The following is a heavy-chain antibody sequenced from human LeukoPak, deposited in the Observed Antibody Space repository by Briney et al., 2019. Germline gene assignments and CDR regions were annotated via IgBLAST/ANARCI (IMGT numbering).Heavy chain of an antibody. V-gene: IGHV3-23*01. Sequence: PGGSLRLSCAASGFTFSSYAMSWVRQTPGKGLEWVSAISGSGGSTYYADSVKGRFTISRDNSKKTLYLQMNSLRAEDTAVYYCAKAPYYDFWSDYYSPNFEYWGQGTLVTVSS. D-gene: IGHD3-3*01. J-gene: IGHJ4*02. CDR1: GFTFSSYA. CDR3: AKAPYYDFWSDYYSPNFEY. CDR2: ISGSGGST.